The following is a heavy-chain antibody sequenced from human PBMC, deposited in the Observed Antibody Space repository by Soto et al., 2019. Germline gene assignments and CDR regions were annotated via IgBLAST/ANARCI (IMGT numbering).Heavy chain of an antibody. CDR2: IYYSGST. V-gene: IGHV4-30-4*01. CDR1: GGSISSGDYY. Sequence: SETVSLTCTVSGGSISSGDYYWSWIRQPPGKGLEWIGYIYYSGSTYYNPSLKSRVTISVDTSKNQFSLKLSSVTAADTAVYYCARGDSITGTTIDYWGQGTLVTVSS. D-gene: IGHD1-7*01. CDR3: ARGDSITGTTIDY. J-gene: IGHJ4*02.